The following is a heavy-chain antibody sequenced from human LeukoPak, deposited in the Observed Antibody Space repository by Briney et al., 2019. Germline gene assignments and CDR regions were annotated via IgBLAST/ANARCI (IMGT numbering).Heavy chain of an antibody. CDR1: GFTFSSYA. D-gene: IGHD3-10*01. V-gene: IGHV3-23*01. CDR3: AKLNIITMVRDRTNNDY. J-gene: IGHJ4*02. Sequence: GGSLRLSCAASGFTFSSYAMSWVRQAPGKGLEWVSAISGSGGSTYYADSVKGRFTISRDNSKNTLYLQMNSLRAEDTAVYYCAKLNIITMVRDRTNNDYWGQGTLVTVSS. CDR2: ISGSGGST.